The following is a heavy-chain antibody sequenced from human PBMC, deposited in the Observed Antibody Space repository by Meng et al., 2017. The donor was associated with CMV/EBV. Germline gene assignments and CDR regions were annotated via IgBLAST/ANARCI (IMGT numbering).Heavy chain of an antibody. CDR2: INPNSGGT. J-gene: IGHJ6*02. Sequence: ASVKVSCKASGYTFTGYYMHWVRQAPGQGLEWRVWINPNSGGTNYAQKFQGRVTMTRDTSISTAYMELSRLRSDDTAVYYCARGFVVVVAATPYYYYGMDVWGQGTTVTVSS. CDR1: GYTFTGYY. V-gene: IGHV1-2*02. D-gene: IGHD2-15*01. CDR3: ARGFVVVVAATPYYYYGMDV.